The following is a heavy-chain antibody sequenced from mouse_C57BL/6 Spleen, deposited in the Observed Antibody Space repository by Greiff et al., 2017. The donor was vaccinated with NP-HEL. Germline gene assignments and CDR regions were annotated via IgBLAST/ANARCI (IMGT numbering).Heavy chain of an antibody. CDR3: TDPGSGFAY. V-gene: IGHV6-3*01. CDR2: IRLKSDNYAT. J-gene: IGHJ3*01. Sequence: EVKVVESGGGLVQPGGSMKLSCVASGFTFSNYWMNWVRQSPEKGLEWVAQIRLKSDNYATHYAESVKGRFTISRDDSKSSGYLQMNNLRAEDTGIYYCTDPGSGFAYWGQGTLVTVSA. CDR1: GFTFSNYW. D-gene: IGHD1-1*01.